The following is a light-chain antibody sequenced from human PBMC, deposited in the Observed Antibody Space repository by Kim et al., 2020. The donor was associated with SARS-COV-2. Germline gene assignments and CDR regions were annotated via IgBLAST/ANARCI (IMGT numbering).Light chain of an antibody. V-gene: IGKV1-27*01. J-gene: IGKJ3*01. CDR2: ATS. Sequence: ATGEDRVTKSGRASQCNTNFIAWYKEKPEKVPRLLIYATSTLQSGVPSRFRGGGSGTDFTLTISSQQPEDVAAYYCQKFNSSPFTFGPGTKVDIK. CDR1: QCNTNF. CDR3: QKFNSSPFT.